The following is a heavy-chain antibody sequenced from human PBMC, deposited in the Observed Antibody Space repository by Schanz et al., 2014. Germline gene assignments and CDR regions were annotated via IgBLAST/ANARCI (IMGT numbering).Heavy chain of an antibody. CDR3: ARVHIATYRYNSPGAVDI. CDR1: GYIFGSHG. CDR2: INAHTGNT. Sequence: QVQLVQSGAEVMKPGSSVKVSCKASGYIFGSHGMTWVRQAPGQGPELMGWINAHTGNTQYAQKFQGRVNMTRDTVTTTVHLELTRLRTDDTASYYCARVHIATYRYNSPGAVDIWGQGTRVTVSS. J-gene: IGHJ3*02. V-gene: IGHV1-18*01. D-gene: IGHD3-16*02.